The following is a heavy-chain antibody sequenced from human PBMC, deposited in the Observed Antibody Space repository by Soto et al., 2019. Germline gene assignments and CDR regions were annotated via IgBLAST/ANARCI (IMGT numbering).Heavy chain of an antibody. CDR3: ARTGTRDYYDSSGYYGDYYYGMDV. CDR1: GFTFSSYA. Sequence: GSLRLSCAASGFTFSSYAMHWVRQAPGKGLEWVAVISYDGSNKYYADSVKGRFTISRDNSKNTLYLQMNSLRAEDTAVYYCARTGTRDYYDSSGYYGDYYYGMDVWGQGTTVTVSS. CDR2: ISYDGSNK. V-gene: IGHV3-30*04. D-gene: IGHD3-22*01. J-gene: IGHJ6*02.